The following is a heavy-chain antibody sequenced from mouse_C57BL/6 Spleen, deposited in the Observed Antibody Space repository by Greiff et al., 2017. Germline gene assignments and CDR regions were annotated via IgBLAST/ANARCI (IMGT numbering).Heavy chain of an antibody. CDR2: ISDGGSYT. J-gene: IGHJ4*01. CDR3: ARGADPHYDGSSYDAMDY. Sequence: EVHLVESGGGLVKPGGSLKLSCAASGFTFSSYAMSWVRQTPEKRLEWVATISDGGSYTYYPDNVKGRFTIARENAKNNLYLQRRQLKSEETAMYYCARGADPHYDGSSYDAMDYWGQGTSVTVSS. V-gene: IGHV5-4*01. CDR1: GFTFSSYA. D-gene: IGHD1-1*01.